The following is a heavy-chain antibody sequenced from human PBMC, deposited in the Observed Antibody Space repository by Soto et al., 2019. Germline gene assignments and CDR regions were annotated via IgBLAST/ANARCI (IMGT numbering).Heavy chain of an antibody. CDR3: ARAIPVAGTGWFDP. CDR1: GFTFSSYE. Sequence: EVQLVESGGGLVQPGGSLRLSCAASGFTFSSYEMNWVRQAPGKGLEWVSYISSSGSTIYYADSVKGRFTISRDNAKNSLYLQMNSLRAEDTAVYYCARAIPVAGTGWFDPWGQGTLVTVSS. D-gene: IGHD6-19*01. CDR2: ISSSGSTI. J-gene: IGHJ5*02. V-gene: IGHV3-48*03.